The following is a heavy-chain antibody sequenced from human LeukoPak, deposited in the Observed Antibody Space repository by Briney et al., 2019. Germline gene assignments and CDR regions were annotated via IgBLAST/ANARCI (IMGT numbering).Heavy chain of an antibody. V-gene: IGHV4-61*02. Sequence: SQTLSLTCTVSGRLNSRGSYYGRSIRQPAGKGLEWIGRIYTSGSTNYNPCLKSRVTISVDTSKNQFSLKLSSVTAADTAVYYCASLDYGDYSRDYWGQGTLVTVSS. J-gene: IGHJ4*02. CDR1: GRLNSRGSYY. CDR3: ASLDYGDYSRDY. D-gene: IGHD4-17*01. CDR2: IYTSGST.